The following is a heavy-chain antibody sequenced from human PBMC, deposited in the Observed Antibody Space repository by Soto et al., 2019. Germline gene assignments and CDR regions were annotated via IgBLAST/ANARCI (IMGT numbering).Heavy chain of an antibody. CDR1: GGSLSNYY. CDR2: IYYSGNT. CDR3: ARGTRKYCSDDSGSSGRDDALDV. Sequence: KPSETLSLTCTVSGGSLSNYYWNWIRQSPGKGLEWIGYIYYSGNTNYNSSLQSRVSISQDTSRKQFSLRLTSVTAADTAVYYCARGTRKYCSDDSGSSGRDDALDVWGQGTLVTVSS. D-gene: IGHD3-22*01. V-gene: IGHV4-59*12. J-gene: IGHJ3*01.